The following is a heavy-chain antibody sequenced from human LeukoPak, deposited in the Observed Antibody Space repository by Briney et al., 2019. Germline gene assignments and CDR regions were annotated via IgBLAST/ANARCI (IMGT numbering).Heavy chain of an antibody. CDR1: GGSISSSSYY. V-gene: IGHV4-39*01. D-gene: IGHD3-22*01. Sequence: PSETLSLTCTVSGGSISSSSYYWGWIRQPPGKGLEWIGSVYYTGASYYNPSLKSRVTISLDTPKNEFSLKLNSVTAADTAVYYCARQLTMIVGVPGWYFDLWGRGTLVTVSS. J-gene: IGHJ2*01. CDR2: VYYTGAS. CDR3: ARQLTMIVGVPGWYFDL.